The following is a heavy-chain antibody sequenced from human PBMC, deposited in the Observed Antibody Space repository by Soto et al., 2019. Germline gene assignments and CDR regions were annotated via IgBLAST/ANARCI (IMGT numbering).Heavy chain of an antibody. D-gene: IGHD6-13*01. J-gene: IGHJ6*02. V-gene: IGHV1-18*01. Sequence: ASVKVSWKASGYTFTSYGISWVRQAPGQGLEWMGWISAYNGNTNYAQKFQGRVTMTTDTSTSTAYMELRSLRSDDTAVYYCARDPISSSWYYYYYGMDVWGQGTTVTVSS. CDR3: ARDPISSSWYYYYYGMDV. CDR2: ISAYNGNT. CDR1: GYTFTSYG.